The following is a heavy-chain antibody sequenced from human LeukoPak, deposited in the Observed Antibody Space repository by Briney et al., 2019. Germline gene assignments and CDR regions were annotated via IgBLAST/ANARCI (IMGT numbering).Heavy chain of an antibody. CDR2: INPSGGST. CDR1: GYTFTSYY. Sequence: VASVKVSCKASGYTFTSYYMHWVRQAPGQGLEWMGIINPSGGSTSYAQKFQGRVIMTRDTSTSTVYMELSSLRSEDTAVYYCASGSSSWYGGVAGDFDYWGQGTLVTVSS. J-gene: IGHJ4*02. CDR3: ASGSSSWYGGVAGDFDY. D-gene: IGHD6-13*01. V-gene: IGHV1-46*01.